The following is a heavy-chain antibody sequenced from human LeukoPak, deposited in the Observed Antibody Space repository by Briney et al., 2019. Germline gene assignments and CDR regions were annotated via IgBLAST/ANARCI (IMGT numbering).Heavy chain of an antibody. D-gene: IGHD6-13*01. CDR3: ARDIAAAGTGRAFDI. CDR1: GGTFSSYT. Sequence: SVKVSCKASGGTFSSYTISRVRQAPGQGLEWMGRIIPILGIANYAQKFQGRVTITADKSTSTAYMELSSLRSEDTAVYYCARDIAAAGTGRAFDIWGQGTMVTVSS. V-gene: IGHV1-69*04. J-gene: IGHJ3*02. CDR2: IIPILGIA.